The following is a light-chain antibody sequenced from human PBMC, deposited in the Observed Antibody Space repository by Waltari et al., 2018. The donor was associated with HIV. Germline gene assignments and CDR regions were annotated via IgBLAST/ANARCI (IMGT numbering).Light chain of an antibody. Sequence: DIQLTQSPSFVSASIGERVTVTCRASQGISSSLAWYQQKPGKAPKLLIYSASTLQSGVPSRFSGSGSGTEFTLTISCLQAEDFATYFCQQLNNYPRTFGQGTKVEVK. CDR3: QQLNNYPRT. CDR1: QGISSS. V-gene: IGKV1-9*01. J-gene: IGKJ1*01. CDR2: SAS.